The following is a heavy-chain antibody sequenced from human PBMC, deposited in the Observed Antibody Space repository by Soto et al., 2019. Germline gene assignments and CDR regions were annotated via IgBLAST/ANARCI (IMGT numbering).Heavy chain of an antibody. CDR2: IYPGDSDT. D-gene: IGHD4-17*01. CDR3: ARQVSVTTVTKFDY. CDR1: GYSLTSYW. Sequence: PGESLKISCKGSGYSLTSYWIGLVRQMPGKGLEWMGIIYPGDSDTRYSPSFQGQVTISADKSISTAYLQWSSLKASDTAMYYCARQVSVTTVTKFDYWGQGTLVTVSS. V-gene: IGHV5-51*01. J-gene: IGHJ4*02.